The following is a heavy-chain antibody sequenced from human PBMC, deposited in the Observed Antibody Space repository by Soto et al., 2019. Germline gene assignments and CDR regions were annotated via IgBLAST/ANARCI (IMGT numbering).Heavy chain of an antibody. D-gene: IGHD1-7*01. CDR3: ARAQTGTFRFDY. V-gene: IGHV1-69*06. CDR2: IIPIFGTA. Sequence: SVKVSCKASGGTFSSYAISWVRQAPGQGLEWMGGIIPIFGTANYAQKFQGRVTITADKSTSTAYMELSSLRSEDTAVYYCARAQTGTFRFDYCRQRTLVTVSS. J-gene: IGHJ4*02. CDR1: GGTFSSYA.